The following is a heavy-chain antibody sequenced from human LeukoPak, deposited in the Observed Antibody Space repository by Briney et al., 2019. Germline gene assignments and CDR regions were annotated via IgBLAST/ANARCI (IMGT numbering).Heavy chain of an antibody. V-gene: IGHV4-34*01. CDR2: INHSGST. Sequence: PGGSLRLSCAVSGFTFSSYGMSWVRQAPGKGLEWIGEINHSGSTNYNPSLKSRVTISVDTSKNQFSLKLSSVTAADTAVYYCASLSSTSWEDYWGQGTLVTVSS. J-gene: IGHJ4*02. CDR1: GFTFSSYG. CDR3: ASLSSTSWEDY. D-gene: IGHD2-2*01.